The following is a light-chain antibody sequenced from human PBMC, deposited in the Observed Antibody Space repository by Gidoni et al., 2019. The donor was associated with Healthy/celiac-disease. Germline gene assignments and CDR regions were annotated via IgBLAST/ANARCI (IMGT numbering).Light chain of an antibody. CDR1: SSDFGSYNL. CDR3: CSYAGSSTFG. J-gene: IGLJ1*01. CDR2: EVS. V-gene: IGLV2-23*02. Sequence: QSALTQPASVSGSPGQSITISCTGTSSDFGSYNLVSWYQQHPGKAPNLMIYEVSKRPSGVSNRFSGSKSGNTASLTISGLQAEDEADYYCCSYAGSSTFGFGTGTKVT.